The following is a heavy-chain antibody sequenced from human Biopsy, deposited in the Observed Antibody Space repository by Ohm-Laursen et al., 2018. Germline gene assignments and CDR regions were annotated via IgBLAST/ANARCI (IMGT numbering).Heavy chain of an antibody. J-gene: IGHJ4*02. CDR2: IYGGGSPV. CDR3: ARAYPPPGRRLVVVAGDFDC. V-gene: IGHV3-48*03. Sequence: SLRLSCSASGFAFNLYEMNWVRQAPGKGMEWISYIYGGGSPVYYADSVKGRFTISRDNAKNSLYLQMNSLRAEDTAVYYCARAYPPPGRRLVVVAGDFDCWGQGTRVTVSS. CDR1: GFAFNLYE. D-gene: IGHD2-15*01.